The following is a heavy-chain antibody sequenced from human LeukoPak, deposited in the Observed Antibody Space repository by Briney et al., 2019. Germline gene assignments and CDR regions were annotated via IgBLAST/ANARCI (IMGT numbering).Heavy chain of an antibody. D-gene: IGHD3-10*01. J-gene: IGHJ4*02. CDR2: INPSGGGT. Sequence: ASVKVSCEASGYTFTSYYMHWVRQAPGQGLEWMGIINPSGGGTSYAQKFQGRVTMTRDTSTSTVYMELSSLRSEDTAVYYCARAMVRGVIITTPFDYWGQGTLVTVSS. CDR3: ARAMVRGVIITTPFDY. V-gene: IGHV1-46*01. CDR1: GYTFTSYY.